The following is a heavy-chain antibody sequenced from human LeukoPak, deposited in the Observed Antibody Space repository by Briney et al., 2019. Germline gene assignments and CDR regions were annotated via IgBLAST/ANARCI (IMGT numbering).Heavy chain of an antibody. D-gene: IGHD5-12*01. CDR1: GYSFTSYW. CDR3: ARSGRGWQDYFDY. CDR2: VNPGDSDT. V-gene: IGHV5-51*01. Sequence: GESLKISCKCSGYSFTSYWIGWVRQMPGKGLEWMGIVNPGDSDTRYSPSFQGQVTISADKSISTAYLQWSSLKASDTAMYYCARSGRGWQDYFDYWGQGTLVTVSS. J-gene: IGHJ4*02.